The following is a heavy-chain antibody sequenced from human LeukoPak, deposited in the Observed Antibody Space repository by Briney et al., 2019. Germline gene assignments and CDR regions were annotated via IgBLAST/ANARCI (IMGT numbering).Heavy chain of an antibody. CDR1: GGSISSYY. CDR3: AREGGYSYGRFDY. D-gene: IGHD5-18*01. CDR2: IYYSGST. V-gene: IGHV4-59*01. Sequence: SETLSLTCTVSGGSISSYYWSWIRQPPGKGLVFIGHIYYSGSTNYNPSLKSRVTISVDTSKNQFSLKLSSVTAADTAVYYCAREGGYSYGRFDYWGQGTLVTVSS. J-gene: IGHJ4*02.